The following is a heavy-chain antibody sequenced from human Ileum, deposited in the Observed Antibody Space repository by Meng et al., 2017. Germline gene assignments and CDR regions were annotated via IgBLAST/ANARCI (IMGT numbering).Heavy chain of an antibody. D-gene: IGHD3/OR15-3a*01. J-gene: IGHJ4*02. V-gene: IGHV3-7*01. CDR3: ARDTDWHNFDC. CDR2: IGKDGSDK. Sequence: GESLKISCAASGFTFGSYWMTWVRQAPGKGLEWVANIGKDGSDKYYVDSVKGRFTISRDNAKNSLYLQMNSLRAEDTAVYYCARDTDWHNFDCWGQGKQVNGAS. CDR1: GFTFGSYW.